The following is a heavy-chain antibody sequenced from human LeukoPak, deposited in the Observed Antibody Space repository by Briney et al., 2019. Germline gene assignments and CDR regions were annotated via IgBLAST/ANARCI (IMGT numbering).Heavy chain of an antibody. CDR2: IKQDGSEK. CDR1: GFTFSSYW. V-gene: IGHV3-7*01. J-gene: IGHJ6*03. Sequence: GRSLRLSCAASGFTFSSYWMSWVRQAPGKGLEWVANIKQDGSEKYYVDSVKGRFTISRDNAKNSLYLQMNSLRAEDTAVYYCARDWVAVGGDYMDVWGKGTTVTISS. CDR3: ARDWVAVGGDYMDV. D-gene: IGHD2-15*01.